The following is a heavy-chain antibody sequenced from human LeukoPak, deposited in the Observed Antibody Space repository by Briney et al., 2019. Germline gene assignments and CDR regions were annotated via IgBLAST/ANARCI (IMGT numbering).Heavy chain of an antibody. CDR1: GGSINSDY. Sequence: PSETLSLTCTVSGGSINSDYWSWVRQPPGKGLEWIGYSGSSTNYNPSLKSRVTISVDRSKNQFSLKLSSVTAADTAVYYCARHPIRHNWNYLADAFDIWGQGTMVTVSS. D-gene: IGHD1-7*01. CDR2: SGSST. CDR3: ARHPIRHNWNYLADAFDI. J-gene: IGHJ3*02. V-gene: IGHV4-59*08.